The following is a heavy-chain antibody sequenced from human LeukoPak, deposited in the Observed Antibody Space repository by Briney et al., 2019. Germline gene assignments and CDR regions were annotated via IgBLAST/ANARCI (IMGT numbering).Heavy chain of an antibody. J-gene: IGHJ4*02. CDR1: GFTFSSYG. Sequence: GGSLRLSCAASGFTFSSYGMHWVRQAPGKGLEWVAFIRYDGSNKYYADSVKGRFTISRDNSKNTLYLQMNSLRAEDTAVYYCAKDYGYSYGFGYWGQGTLVTVSS. CDR3: AKDYGYSYGFGY. V-gene: IGHV3-30*02. D-gene: IGHD5-18*01. CDR2: IRYDGSNK.